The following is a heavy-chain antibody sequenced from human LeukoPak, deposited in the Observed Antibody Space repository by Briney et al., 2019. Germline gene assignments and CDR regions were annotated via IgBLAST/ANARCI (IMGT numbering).Heavy chain of an antibody. Sequence: PGGSLRLSCTTSGLAFDDFAMSWVRQPAGKGLEWVGFIRRRAYGGAAEYAASVKGRFIISRDDSKGIAYLQMNSLKTEDTAVYYCSRNGLVDLDYWGQGSRVIVSP. CDR2: IRRRAYGGAA. CDR1: GLAFDDFA. V-gene: IGHV3-49*04. J-gene: IGHJ4*02. CDR3: SRNGLVDLDY.